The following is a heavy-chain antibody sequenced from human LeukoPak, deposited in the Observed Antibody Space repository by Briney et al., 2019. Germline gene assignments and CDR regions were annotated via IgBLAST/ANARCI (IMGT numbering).Heavy chain of an antibody. CDR1: GYSISSGYY. CDR3: ARAYYYDSSGYYFDY. J-gene: IGHJ4*02. D-gene: IGHD3-22*01. CDR2: IYHSGST. Sequence: SETLSLTCTVSGYSISSGYYWGWIRQPPGKGLEWIGSIYHSGSTYYNPSLKGRVTISVDTSKNQFSLKLSSVTAADTAVYYCARAYYYDSSGYYFDYWGQGTLVTVSS. V-gene: IGHV4-38-2*02.